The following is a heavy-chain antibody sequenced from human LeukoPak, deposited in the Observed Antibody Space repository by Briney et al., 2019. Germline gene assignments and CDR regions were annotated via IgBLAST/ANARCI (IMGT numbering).Heavy chain of an antibody. CDR1: GFNLNDYT. Sequence: GRSLRLSCAASGFNLNDYTMHWVRQAPGKGLEWVSGINWNNDIIGYADSVKGRFTISRDNSKSSLSLQMNSLRTEDTALYYCAKGPGAAVAKRYIQHWGQGTLVTVSS. V-gene: IGHV3-9*01. J-gene: IGHJ1*01. D-gene: IGHD6-19*01. CDR2: INWNNDII. CDR3: AKGPGAAVAKRYIQH.